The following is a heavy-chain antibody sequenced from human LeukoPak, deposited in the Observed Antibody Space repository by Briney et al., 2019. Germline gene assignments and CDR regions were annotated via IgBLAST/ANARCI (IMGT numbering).Heavy chain of an antibody. J-gene: IGHJ4*02. D-gene: IGHD1-26*01. V-gene: IGHV3-21*01. CDR1: SITFNNFV. CDR2: ISTSSAYI. CDR3: VRGKKPGWDMSYFDY. Sequence: GGSLRLSCEGSSITFNNFVMGWVRQPSGKGLEWVSSISTSSAYIFYADSLKGRFTISRDNAKTSLYLQMNSLRAEDTAVYYCVRGKKPGWDMSYFDYWGQGILVTVSS.